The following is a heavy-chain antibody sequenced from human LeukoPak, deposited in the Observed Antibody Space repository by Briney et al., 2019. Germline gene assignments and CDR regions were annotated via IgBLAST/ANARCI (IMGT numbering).Heavy chain of an antibody. CDR2: IDYSGST. CDR1: GRSISSYY. J-gene: IGHJ3*02. Sequence: KPSETLSRTCTVSGRSISSYYWSWIRQPPGKGLEWIGYIDYSGSTNYNPSLKSRVTISVDTSKNQFSLKLSSVTAADTAVYYCARAYGYYYDSSGYYYEDAFDIWGQGTMVTVSS. V-gene: IGHV4-59*13. CDR3: ARAYGYYYDSSGYYYEDAFDI. D-gene: IGHD3-22*01.